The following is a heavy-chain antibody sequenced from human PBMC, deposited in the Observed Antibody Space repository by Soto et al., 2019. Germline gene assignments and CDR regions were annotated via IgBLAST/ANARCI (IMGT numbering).Heavy chain of an antibody. CDR3: ARGNVANWFGP. CDR2: VYPSDSRT. CDR1: GYNFIVYW. J-gene: IGHJ5*02. Sequence: GESLKISCEASGYNFIVYWIVWVRQMPGKGLEWMGIVYPSDSRTNYSPTFQGQVTMSADTSTSTAYLQWTSLKASDSAMYYCARGNVANWFGPWGQGTLVTVSS. V-gene: IGHV5-51*01.